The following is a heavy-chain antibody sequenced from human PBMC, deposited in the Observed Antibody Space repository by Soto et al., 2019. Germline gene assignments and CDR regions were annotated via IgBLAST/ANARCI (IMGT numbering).Heavy chain of an antibody. CDR3: ARVPGP. CDR1: GGSISSSSSS. Sequence: PSETLSLTCTVSGGSISSSSSSWGWIRQSPGKGLEWIGYIYHSGSTYYNPSLKSRVTISVDRSKNQFSLKLSSVTAADTAVYYCARVPGPWGQGTLVTVSS. CDR2: IYHSGST. V-gene: IGHV4-30-2*06. J-gene: IGHJ5*02.